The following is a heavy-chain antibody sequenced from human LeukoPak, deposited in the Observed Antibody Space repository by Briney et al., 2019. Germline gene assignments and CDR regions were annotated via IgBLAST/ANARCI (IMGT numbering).Heavy chain of an antibody. CDR2: IIPIFDTV. CDR3: ARAPFSGYEYGGFDY. D-gene: IGHD5-12*01. Sequence: SVKVSCKASGGTFSSFSVTWVRHAPGQGLEWMGGIIPIFDTVEYAQNFQGRLTITADKSTGTAYLELTSLRSEDTAMYFCARAPFSGYEYGGFDYWGQGPLVTVSS. V-gene: IGHV1-69*06. J-gene: IGHJ4*02. CDR1: GGTFSSFS.